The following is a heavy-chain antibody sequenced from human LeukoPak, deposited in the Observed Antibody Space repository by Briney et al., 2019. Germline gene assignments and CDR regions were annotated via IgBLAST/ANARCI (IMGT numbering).Heavy chain of an antibody. J-gene: IGHJ4*02. Sequence: SETLSLTCAVYGGSFSGYYWSWIRQPPGKGLEWIGEIKHSGSTNYNPSLKSRVTISVDTSKNQFSLKLSSVTAADTAVYYCARWGSGWYYFDYWGQGTLVTVSS. CDR2: IKHSGST. D-gene: IGHD6-19*01. V-gene: IGHV4-34*01. CDR3: ARWGSGWYYFDY. CDR1: GGSFSGYY.